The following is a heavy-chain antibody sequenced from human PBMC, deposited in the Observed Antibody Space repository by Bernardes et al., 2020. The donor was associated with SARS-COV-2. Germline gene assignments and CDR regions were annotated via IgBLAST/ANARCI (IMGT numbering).Heavy chain of an antibody. CDR2: INPNTGGT. V-gene: IGHV1-2*02. CDR3: ARTRTTISTAGIPVDY. CDR1: GYTFTGYF. D-gene: IGHD6-13*01. J-gene: IGHJ4*02. Sequence: ASVKVSCKASGYTFTGYFIHWVRQAPGQRLEWMGWINPNTGGTNYVQKFQGRVTMTRDTSITTAYMELSRLGSDDTAIYFCARTRTTISTAGIPVDYWRQGTLVTVSS.